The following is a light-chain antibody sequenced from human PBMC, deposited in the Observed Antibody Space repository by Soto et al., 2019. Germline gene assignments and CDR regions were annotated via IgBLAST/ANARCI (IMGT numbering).Light chain of an antibody. CDR1: SSNIGAGYD. J-gene: IGLJ2*01. CDR3: QSYDSSLSGSV. V-gene: IGLV1-40*01. Sequence: QSVLTQPPSVSGAPGQRVTISCTGSSSNIGAGYDVHWYQQLPGTAPKLLIYGNSNRPSGVPDRFSGSKSATSASLAITGLQAEDEADYYCQSYDSSLSGSVLGGGTKLTVL. CDR2: GNS.